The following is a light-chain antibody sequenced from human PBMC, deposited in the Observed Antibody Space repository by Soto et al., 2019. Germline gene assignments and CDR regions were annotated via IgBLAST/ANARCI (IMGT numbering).Light chain of an antibody. Sequence: EVVLTQSPGTLSLSPGERATLSCCASQSVSGNYLAWHQQKPGQAPRLLIYAVSRRATGMPDRFSGSGSGTDFTLTISRLEPEDFAVYYCQHYGRSPWTFGQGTKVEIK. CDR2: AVS. CDR3: QHYGRSPWT. J-gene: IGKJ1*01. V-gene: IGKV3-20*01. CDR1: QSVSGNY.